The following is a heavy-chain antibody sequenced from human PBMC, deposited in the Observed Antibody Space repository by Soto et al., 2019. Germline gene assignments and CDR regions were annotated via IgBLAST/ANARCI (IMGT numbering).Heavy chain of an antibody. CDR2: INHSGST. CDR3: ARVSCSGGSCYHAFDI. D-gene: IGHD2-15*01. CDR1: GGSFSGYY. Sequence: SETLSLTCAVYGGSFSGYYWSWIRQPPGKGLEWIGEINHSGSTNYNPSLKSRVTISVDTSKNQFSLKLSSVTAADTAVYYCARVSCSGGSCYHAFDIWGQGTMVTVSS. V-gene: IGHV4-34*01. J-gene: IGHJ3*02.